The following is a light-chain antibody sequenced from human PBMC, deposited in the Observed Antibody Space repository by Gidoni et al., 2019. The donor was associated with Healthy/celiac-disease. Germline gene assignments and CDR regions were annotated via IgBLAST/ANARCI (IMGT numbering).Light chain of an antibody. Sequence: DIVMTKSPLSLLVTPGEPASISCRSSQSLLHSNGYNYLDWYLQKPGQSPQLLIYLGSNRASGVPARFSCSGSGTDFTLKISIVEAEDVGFYYCMQALQTLLTFGQGTQVEI. CDR1: QSLLHSNGYNY. V-gene: IGKV2-28*01. CDR2: LGS. CDR3: MQALQTLLT. J-gene: IGKJ1*01.